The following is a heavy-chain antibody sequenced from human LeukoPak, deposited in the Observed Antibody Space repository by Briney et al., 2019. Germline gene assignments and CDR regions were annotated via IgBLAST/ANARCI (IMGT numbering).Heavy chain of an antibody. Sequence: SETLSLTCTVSGYSISSGYYWGWIRQPPGKGLEWIGSIYHSGSTYYNPSLKSRVTISVDTSKNQFSLKLSSVTAADTAVYYSARVYYPTVAGHIDYWGQGTLVTVSS. J-gene: IGHJ4*02. CDR2: IYHSGST. V-gene: IGHV4-38-2*02. CDR3: ARVYYPTVAGHIDY. D-gene: IGHD6-19*01. CDR1: GYSISSGYY.